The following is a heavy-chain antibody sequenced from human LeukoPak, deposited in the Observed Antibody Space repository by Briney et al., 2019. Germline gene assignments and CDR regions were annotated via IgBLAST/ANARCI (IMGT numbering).Heavy chain of an antibody. CDR2: ISSSGSTI. Sequence: GGSLRLSCAASGFTFSSYGMNWVRQAPGKGLEWVSYISSSGSTIYYADSVKGRFTISRDNAKNSLYLQMNSLRAEDTAVYYCARGGRYYYDSSGYYSEYFQHWGQGTLVTVSS. J-gene: IGHJ1*01. CDR1: GFTFSSYG. D-gene: IGHD3-22*01. V-gene: IGHV3-48*03. CDR3: ARGGRYYYDSSGYYSEYFQH.